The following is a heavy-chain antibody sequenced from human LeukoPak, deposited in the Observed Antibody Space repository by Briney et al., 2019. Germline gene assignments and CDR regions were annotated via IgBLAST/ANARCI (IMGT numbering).Heavy chain of an antibody. V-gene: IGHV3-49*03. CDR1: GFTFGDYA. D-gene: IGHD2-2*03. CDR3: TSGYCSSTSCQRVFDY. Sequence: GGSLRLSCTASGFTFGDYAMSWFRQAPGKGLEWVGFIRSKAYGGTTEYAASVKGRFTISRDDSKSIAYLQMNSLKTEDTAVYYCTSGYCSSTSCQRVFDYWGQGTLVTVSS. CDR2: IRSKAYGGTT. J-gene: IGHJ4*02.